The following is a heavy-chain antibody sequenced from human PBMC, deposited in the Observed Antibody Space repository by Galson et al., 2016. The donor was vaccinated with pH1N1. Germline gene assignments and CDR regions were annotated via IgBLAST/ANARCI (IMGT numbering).Heavy chain of an antibody. D-gene: IGHD2-15*01. CDR3: AGYCSGGSCSGSYYYYDT. Sequence: SLRLSCAASGFTFSDYYMSWIRQAPGKGLEWLSYISSSGNTIYYADSVEGRFTISRDNARNSLYLQMNSLRAEDTALYYCAGYCSGGSCSGSYYYYDTWGQGTLVTVSS. CDR1: GFTFSDYY. V-gene: IGHV3-11*01. J-gene: IGHJ5*02. CDR2: ISSSGNTI.